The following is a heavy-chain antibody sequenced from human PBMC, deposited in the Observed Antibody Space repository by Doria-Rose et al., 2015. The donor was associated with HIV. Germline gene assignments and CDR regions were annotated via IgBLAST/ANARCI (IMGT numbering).Heavy chain of an antibody. CDR1: GVSLSSPGMG. D-gene: IGHD6-13*01. CDR3: ARIKSSRWYHKYYFDF. CDR2: IFSDDVR. V-gene: IGHV2-26*01. J-gene: IGHJ4*02. Sequence: QVTLKESGPVLVKPTETLTLTCTVSGVSLSSPGMGVSWIRQPPGKALEWLANIFSDDVRSYNPSLKSRLTISSATSKSQVVLTMTDMDPVDTATYYCARIKSSRWYHKYYFDFWGQGTLVIVSA.